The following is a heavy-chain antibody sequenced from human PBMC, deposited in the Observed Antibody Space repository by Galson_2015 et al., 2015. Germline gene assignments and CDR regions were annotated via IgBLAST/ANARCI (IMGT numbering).Heavy chain of an antibody. CDR2: IKHDGSDK. Sequence: SLRLSCAASGFTFSTSWMSWVRQAPGKGLEWVANIKHDGSDKYYVDSVKGRFTISRDYAKNSLYLQMNSLRAEDTAVYYCARFDGYSGYDYVDYWGQGTLVTVSS. J-gene: IGHJ4*02. CDR3: ARFDGYSGYDYVDY. CDR1: GFTFSTSW. V-gene: IGHV3-7*01. D-gene: IGHD5-12*01.